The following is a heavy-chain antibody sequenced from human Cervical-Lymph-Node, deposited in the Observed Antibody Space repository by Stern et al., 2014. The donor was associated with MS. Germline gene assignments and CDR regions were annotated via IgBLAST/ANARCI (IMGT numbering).Heavy chain of an antibody. CDR3: ARARGPAYNSSPLL. V-gene: IGHV3-30-3*01. CDR1: GFTFSSYA. CDR2: ISYDGSNE. D-gene: IGHD6-6*01. J-gene: IGHJ4*02. Sequence: VQLVESGGGVVQPGRSLRLSCAASGFTFSSYAMHWVRQAPGKGLEWVAVISYDGSNEYSADSVKGRFTISRDNSKNTLHLQMNSLRAEDTAVYYCARARGPAYNSSPLLWGRGPLVTVSS.